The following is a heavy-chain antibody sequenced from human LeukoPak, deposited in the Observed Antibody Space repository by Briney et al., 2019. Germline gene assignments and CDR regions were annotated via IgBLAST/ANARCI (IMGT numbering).Heavy chain of an antibody. CDR2: ISYDGSNK. CDR1: GFTFSSYG. V-gene: IGHV3-30*18. Sequence: GGSLRLSCAASGFTFSSYGMHWVRQAPGKGLEWVAVISYDGSNKYYADSVKGRFTISRDNSKNTLYLQMNSLRAEDTAVYYCAKGPDRTYWYFDLWGRGTLVTVSS. CDR3: AKGPDRTYWYFDL. J-gene: IGHJ2*01.